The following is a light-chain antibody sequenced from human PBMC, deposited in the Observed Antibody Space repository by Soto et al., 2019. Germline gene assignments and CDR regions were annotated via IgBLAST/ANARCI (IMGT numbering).Light chain of an antibody. Sequence: EIVMTQSPATLSVSPGERATLSCRASPSVSSNLAWYQQNPGQAPMLLIYGASTRATGIPARVSGSGSGTEYTHTNSSLQSEDFAVYYCQQYNNWPRTF. CDR3: QQYNNWPRT. J-gene: IGKJ1*01. CDR1: PSVSSN. CDR2: GAS. V-gene: IGKV3-15*01.